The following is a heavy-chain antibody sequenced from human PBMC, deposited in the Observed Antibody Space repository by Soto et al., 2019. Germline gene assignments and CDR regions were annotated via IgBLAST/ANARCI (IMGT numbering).Heavy chain of an antibody. CDR3: ARDHRLVPAAAAAF. J-gene: IGHJ4*02. CDR1: GYTFTSYG. V-gene: IGHV1-18*01. D-gene: IGHD2-2*01. Sequence: QVQLVQSGAEVKKPGASVKVSCKASGYTFTSYGITWVRQAPGQGLEWMGWISPYTGNTNYAQKLQGRVTMTTDTSTSTAYLELMSLRSDDTAVYYCARDHRLVPAAAAAFWGQGTLVTVSS. CDR2: ISPYTGNT.